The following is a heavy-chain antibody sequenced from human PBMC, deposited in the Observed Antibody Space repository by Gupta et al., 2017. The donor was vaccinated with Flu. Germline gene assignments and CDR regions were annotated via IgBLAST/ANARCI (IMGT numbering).Heavy chain of an antibody. CDR2: VSYDGDNK. J-gene: IGHJ6*02. D-gene: IGHD1/OR15-1a*01. CDR1: GFRFSDFA. CDR3: AKCTSTWNTYSYYHGMDV. Sequence: QVQLVESGGGVVQPGGSLRLSCVASGFRFSDFAMHWVRQAQGKGLEWVAAVSYDGDNKYYVNAVQGRFTISRDNSNNMVYLQMNNVRPEDTAIYYCAKCTSTWNTYSYYHGMDVWGHGTTVSVSS. V-gene: IGHV3-30*18.